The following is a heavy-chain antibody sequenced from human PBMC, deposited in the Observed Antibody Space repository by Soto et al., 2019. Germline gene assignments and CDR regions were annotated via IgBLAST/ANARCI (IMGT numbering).Heavy chain of an antibody. CDR1: GYSFTRYG. CDR2: TSADNGDT. J-gene: IGHJ4*02. CDR3: ARDERRTCTSSTCYYFDY. D-gene: IGHD2-2*01. V-gene: IGHV1-18*04. Sequence: QVQLVQSGAEVKEPGASVKVSCKASGYSFTRYGFSWVRQAPGQGLEWMAWTSADNGDTNYAPKLQGRGTLTTDTSTGTAYMELRSLRSEETAVYYCARDERRTCTSSTCYYFDYWGQGTLVSVSS.